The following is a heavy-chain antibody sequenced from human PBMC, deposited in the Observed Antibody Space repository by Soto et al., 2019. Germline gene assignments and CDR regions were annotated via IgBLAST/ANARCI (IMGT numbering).Heavy chain of an antibody. CDR1: GFTFSNYE. CDR2: ISNNGAHT. D-gene: IGHD1-26*01. V-gene: IGHV3-64*01. CDR3: ARRGYGSRWPNVYMDV. J-gene: IGHJ6*03. Sequence: EAQLVESGGGLVQPGGSLRLSCAASGFTFSNYEMHWVRQAPGKGLEYVSGISNNGAHTDYAKSVKGRFTISRDNSENTLYVQMGSLIAEDMALYYCARRGYGSRWPNVYMDVWGKGTTVTVSS.